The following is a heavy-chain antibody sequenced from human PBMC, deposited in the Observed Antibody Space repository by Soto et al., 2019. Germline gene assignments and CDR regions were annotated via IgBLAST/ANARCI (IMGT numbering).Heavy chain of an antibody. Sequence: GGSLRLSCAASGFTFSSYAMGWVRQGPGKGLEWVAVVSIGGSTHYADSVRGRFTISRDNSKNTLSLQMNSLTAEDTAEYFCAKRRDAGGHFEYWGQGAMVSVSS. CDR1: GFTFSSYA. J-gene: IGHJ4*02. V-gene: IGHV3-23*01. CDR2: VSIGGST. CDR3: AKRRDAGGHFEY. D-gene: IGHD1-26*01.